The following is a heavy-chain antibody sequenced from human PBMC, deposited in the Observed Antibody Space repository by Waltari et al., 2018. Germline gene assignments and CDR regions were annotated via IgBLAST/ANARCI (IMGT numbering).Heavy chain of an antibody. CDR2: INHSGRT. J-gene: IGHJ6*02. CDR1: GGSFSGYY. D-gene: IGHD6-6*01. V-gene: IGHV4-34*01. Sequence: QVQLQQWGAGLLKPSETLSLTCAVYGGSFSGYYWSWIRQPPGKGLEWIGEINHSGRTKYNPSLKSRVTISVDTSKNQFSRNLSSVTAADTAVYYCASGPEYSSSSEYYYYYYGMDVWGQGTTVTVSS. CDR3: ASGPEYSSSSEYYYYYYGMDV.